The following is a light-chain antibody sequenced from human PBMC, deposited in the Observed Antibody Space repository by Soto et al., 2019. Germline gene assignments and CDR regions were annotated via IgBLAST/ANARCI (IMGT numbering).Light chain of an antibody. CDR1: QSVTKW. V-gene: IGKV1-5*01. CDR2: DAS. Sequence: DIQMTQSPSTLSASVGDRVTLTCRASQSVTKWVAWYQQRPGQAPKVLIWDASSLQRGVPSRFSGSGYGTEFTLTISSLQPYDFETHCCQHYNGHSTWAFGQATKVDIK. CDR3: QHYNGHSTWA. J-gene: IGKJ1*01.